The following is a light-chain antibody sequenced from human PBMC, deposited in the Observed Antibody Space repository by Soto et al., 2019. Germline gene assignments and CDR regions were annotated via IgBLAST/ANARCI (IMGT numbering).Light chain of an antibody. CDR2: NVS. V-gene: IGLV2-14*01. J-gene: IGLJ2*01. Sequence: QSVLTQPASVSGSPGQSITISCTGTSTDVGDYDYVSWYQQHPGKVPKLMIYNVSNRPSGVSNRFSGSKSGNTASLTISGLQAEDEADYYCCSYTSSTTLVFGGGTKLTVL. CDR3: CSYTSSTTLV. CDR1: STDVGDYDY.